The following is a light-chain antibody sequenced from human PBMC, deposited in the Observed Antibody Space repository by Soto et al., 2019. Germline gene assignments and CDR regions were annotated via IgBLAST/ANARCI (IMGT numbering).Light chain of an antibody. CDR1: SSDVGAYNY. J-gene: IGLJ1*01. V-gene: IGLV2-11*01. CDR3: CSYTNSAYV. CDR2: DVS. Sequence: QSVLTKPRSVYGSPGQSVTISCTGTSSDVGAYNYVSWYQQHPAKAPNLMIYDVSKRPSGVPDRFSGSKSGNTASLTISGLQAEDEGDYYCCSYTNSAYVFGTGTKVTVL.